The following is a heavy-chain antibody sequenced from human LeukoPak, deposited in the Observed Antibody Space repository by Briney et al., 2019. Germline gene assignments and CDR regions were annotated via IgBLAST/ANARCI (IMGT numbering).Heavy chain of an antibody. V-gene: IGHV3-33*01. CDR2: IWYDGSNK. CDR1: GFTFSSYA. J-gene: IGHJ3*02. Sequence: PGRSLRLSCAASGFTFSSYAMHWVRQAPGKGLEWVAAIWYDGSNKYYVDSVKGRFTISRDNSKNTLYLQMNSPRGEDTAVYYCAREADCSGGSCYRGAFDIWGQGTMVTVSS. CDR3: AREADCSGGSCYRGAFDI. D-gene: IGHD2-15*01.